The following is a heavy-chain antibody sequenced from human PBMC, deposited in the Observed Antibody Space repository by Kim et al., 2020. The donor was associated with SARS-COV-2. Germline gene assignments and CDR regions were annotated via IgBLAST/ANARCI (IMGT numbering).Heavy chain of an antibody. CDR2: IYYDGSNK. V-gene: IGHV3-33*01. CDR1: GFTFSTYG. Sequence: GGSLRLSCAASGFTFSTYGMHWVRQAPGKGLEWVAVIYYDGSNKYYADSVKGRFTVSRDNSKNTLYLQMNSLRAEDTAVYYCARDTRDYYGMDVWGQWTTVTVSS. CDR3: ARDTRDYYGMDV. J-gene: IGHJ6*02.